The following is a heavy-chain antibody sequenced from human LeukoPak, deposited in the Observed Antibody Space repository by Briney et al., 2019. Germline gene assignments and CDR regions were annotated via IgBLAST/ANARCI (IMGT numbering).Heavy chain of an antibody. Sequence: GGSLRLSCAASGFTFSSNWMHWVRQAPGKGLVWVSHISTDARTITYADFVKGRFTISRDNAKNTVYLQMNSLRAEDTALYYCVRGQATAWGLDYWGQGTLITVSS. CDR3: VRGQATAWGLDY. CDR2: ISTDARTI. V-gene: IGHV3-74*01. J-gene: IGHJ4*02. D-gene: IGHD6-25*01. CDR1: GFTFSSNW.